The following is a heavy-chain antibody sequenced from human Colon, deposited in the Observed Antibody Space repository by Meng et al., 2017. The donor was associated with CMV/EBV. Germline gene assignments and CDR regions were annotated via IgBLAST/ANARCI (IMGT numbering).Heavy chain of an antibody. J-gene: IGHJ4*02. Sequence: GGSLRLSCAASGFAFSNAAMHWVRQAPGKGLEWAAYIRYDGTNKYYLESVKGRFTISRENSKNTLYLQMNSLRAEDTAVYFCAKGLSLSESDLLPYWGQGTLVTVSS. CDR2: IRYDGTNK. CDR3: AKGLSLSESDLLPY. D-gene: IGHD2-21*02. CDR1: GFAFSNAA. V-gene: IGHV3-30*02.